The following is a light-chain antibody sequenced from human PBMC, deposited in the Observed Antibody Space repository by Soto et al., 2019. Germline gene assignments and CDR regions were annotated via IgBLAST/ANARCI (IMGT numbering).Light chain of an antibody. CDR1: QTLSTI. CDR2: AAS. CDR3: QQSYSTTHT. V-gene: IGKV1-39*01. J-gene: IGKJ5*01. Sequence: DIQMTQSPSSLSASVGHTVTISCRESQTLSTIFNWYQHKHGKAPNPXIYAASSLQSGVQSSFSGSGSGTDFTLTISSLQPEDFATSYCQQSYSTTHTFGQGTCLENK.